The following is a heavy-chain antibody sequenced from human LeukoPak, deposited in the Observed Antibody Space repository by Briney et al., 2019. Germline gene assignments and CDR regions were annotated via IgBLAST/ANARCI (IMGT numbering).Heavy chain of an antibody. CDR3: ARDLQEGYFDY. CDR2: INPSGGST. J-gene: IGHJ4*02. D-gene: IGHD4-11*01. V-gene: IGHV1-46*01. Sequence: ASVKVSCKASGYTFTSYYMHWVRQAPGQGLEWMGIINPSGGSTSYAQKFQGRVTTTRDMSTSTVYMELSSLRSEDTAVYYCARDLQEGYFDYWGQGTLVTVSS. CDR1: GYTFTSYY.